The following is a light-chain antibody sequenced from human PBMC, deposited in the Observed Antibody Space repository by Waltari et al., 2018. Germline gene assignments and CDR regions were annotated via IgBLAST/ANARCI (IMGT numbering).Light chain of an antibody. J-gene: IGLJ1*01. CDR1: SSDIGAFNH. CDR3: SSFTSGGTFV. Sequence: QSALTQPASVSGSPGQSIVISCTGTSSDIGAFNHVSWYQQYPDRAPTLVIYEVSDRPTGVSKRYPGSKSGNTASLTISGLQPEDESDFYCSSFTSGGTFVFGPGTTVIVL. CDR2: EVS. V-gene: IGLV2-14*01.